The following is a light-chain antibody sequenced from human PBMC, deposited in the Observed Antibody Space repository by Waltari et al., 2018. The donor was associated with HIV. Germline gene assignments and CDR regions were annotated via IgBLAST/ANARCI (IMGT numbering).Light chain of an antibody. CDR3: QTWDTGPV. J-gene: IGLJ3*02. CDR2: LKSDGSH. V-gene: IGLV4-69*01. CDR1: GGLSSYA. Sequence: QLVLTQSPSASAFLGASVKITCTLNGGLSSYAIAWHQHQPEKGPRYLMKLKSDGSHNREDEIPARFSASNSGADHHLTISSLQSEDEGYYYCQTWDTGPVFGGGTKLTVL.